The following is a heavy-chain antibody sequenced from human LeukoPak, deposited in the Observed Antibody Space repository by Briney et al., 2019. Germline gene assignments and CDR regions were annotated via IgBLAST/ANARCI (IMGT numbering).Heavy chain of an antibody. J-gene: IGHJ3*02. CDR2: IYPGDSDT. Sequence: GESLKIPCKGSGYSFTSYWIGWVRQMPGKGLEWMGIIYPGDSDTRYSPSFQGQVTISADKSISTAYLQWSSLKASDTAMYYCARQEAGYSGYDSGAFDIWGQGTMVTVSS. V-gene: IGHV5-51*01. D-gene: IGHD5-12*01. CDR1: GYSFTSYW. CDR3: ARQEAGYSGYDSGAFDI.